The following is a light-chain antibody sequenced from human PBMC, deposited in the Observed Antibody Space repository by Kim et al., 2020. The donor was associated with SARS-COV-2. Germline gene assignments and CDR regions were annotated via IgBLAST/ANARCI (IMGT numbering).Light chain of an antibody. V-gene: IGLV1-44*01. CDR2: SNN. Sequence: QPVLTQPPSASGTPGQRVTISCSGSSSNIGSNTVNWYQQLPGTAPKLLINSNNQGPSGVPDRFSGSKSGTSASLAISWLQSEDEADYYCASWDVSLNGWVFGGGTQLTVL. CDR3: ASWDVSLNGWV. J-gene: IGLJ3*02. CDR1: SSNIGSNT.